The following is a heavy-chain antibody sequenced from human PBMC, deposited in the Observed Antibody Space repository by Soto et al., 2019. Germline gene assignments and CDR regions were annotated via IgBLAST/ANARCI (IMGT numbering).Heavy chain of an antibody. CDR3: AKLSYYDSSGYIPPVDY. J-gene: IGHJ4*02. Sequence: PLGVPRLSCAASGFTFSSYAMSWVRQAPGKGLEWVSAISGSGGSTYYADSVKGRFTISRDNSKNTLYLQMNSLRAEDTAVSYCAKLSYYDSSGYIPPVDYWGQGTLVTVSS. CDR2: ISGSGGST. V-gene: IGHV3-23*01. CDR1: GFTFSSYA. D-gene: IGHD3-22*01.